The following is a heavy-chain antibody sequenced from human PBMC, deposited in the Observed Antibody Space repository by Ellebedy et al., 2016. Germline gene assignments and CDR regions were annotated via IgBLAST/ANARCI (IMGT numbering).Heavy chain of an antibody. CDR2: IRESGDST. CDR3: ARWRWQQAEFDH. CDR1: GFTFNSYV. Sequence: GESLKISCVGSGFTFNSYVMSWVRQAPGKGLGWVSSIRESGDSTYYADSVKGRFTISRDNSKNTLFLEINSLKGEDTAVYYCARWRWQQAEFDHWGQGTLVTVSS. J-gene: IGHJ4*02. D-gene: IGHD5-24*01. V-gene: IGHV3-23*01.